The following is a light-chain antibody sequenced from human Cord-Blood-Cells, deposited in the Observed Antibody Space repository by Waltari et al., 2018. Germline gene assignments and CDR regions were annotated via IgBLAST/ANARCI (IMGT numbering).Light chain of an antibody. CDR1: SSDGGGYNS. J-gene: IGLJ3*02. CDR2: DVS. Sequence: QSALTQPASVSGSPGQSITISCTGTSSDGGGYNSVSWYQQHPGKAPNLMIYDVSKRPSGVSNRFSGSKSGNTASLTISGLQAEDEADYYCSSYTSSSTWVFGGGTKLTVL. CDR3: SSYTSSSTWV. V-gene: IGLV2-14*01.